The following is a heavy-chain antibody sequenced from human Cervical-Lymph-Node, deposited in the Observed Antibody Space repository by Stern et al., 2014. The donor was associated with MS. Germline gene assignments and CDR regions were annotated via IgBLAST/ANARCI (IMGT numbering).Heavy chain of an antibody. CDR1: GDSISNNY. V-gene: IGHV4-59*01. CDR2: IYYSGSA. D-gene: IGHD2-2*01. Sequence: QLQLQESGPGLVKPSETLSLTCTVSGDSISNNYWIWIRQPPGKGLEWVGYIYYSGSANYNPSLKSRVTMSVDTSKNQFSLKLRSVTAADTAVYYCARDLGYCSSTNCYYSYYGMDVWGQGTTVTVSS. CDR3: ARDLGYCSSTNCYYSYYGMDV. J-gene: IGHJ6*02.